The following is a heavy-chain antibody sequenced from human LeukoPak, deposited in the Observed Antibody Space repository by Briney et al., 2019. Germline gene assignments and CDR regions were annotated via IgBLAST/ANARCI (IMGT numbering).Heavy chain of an antibody. CDR1: GFTFSSYS. CDR3: ARDRAYSGSYYHDY. D-gene: IGHD1-26*01. J-gene: IGHJ4*02. Sequence: GGSLRLSCAASGFTFSSYSVNWVRQAPGKGLDWVSPISSTSSPIFYADSVKGRFTISRDNSMNTLYLQMNSLRAEDTAVYYCARDRAYSGSYYHDYWGQGTLVTVSS. V-gene: IGHV3-21*04. CDR2: ISSTSSPI.